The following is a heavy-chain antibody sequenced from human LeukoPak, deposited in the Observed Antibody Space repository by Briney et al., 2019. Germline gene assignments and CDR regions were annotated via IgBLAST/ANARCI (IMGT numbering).Heavy chain of an antibody. CDR2: ISWNSGSI. D-gene: IGHD3-10*01. Sequence: SLRLSCAASGFTFDDYAMHWVRQAPGKGLEWVSGISWNSGSIGYADSVKGRFTISGDNAKNSLYLQMNSLRAEDTALYNCARGGGLLWFGEELVFDYWGQGTLVTVSS. CDR1: GFTFDDYA. V-gene: IGHV3-9*01. CDR3: ARGGGLLWFGEELVFDY. J-gene: IGHJ4*02.